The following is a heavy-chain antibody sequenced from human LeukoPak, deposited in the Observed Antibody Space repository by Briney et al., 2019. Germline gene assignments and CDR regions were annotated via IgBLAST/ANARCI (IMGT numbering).Heavy chain of an antibody. CDR2: IKSKNNGGTT. J-gene: IGHJ4*02. CDR1: GFIFSGAW. V-gene: IGHV3-15*01. D-gene: IGHD4-17*01. CDR3: MTLYVDYAR. Sequence: GGSLRLSCAASGFIFSGAWLSWVRQAPGKGLEWVGRIKSKNNGGTTDYAAPVNGRFSISRDDSKNTLYLQIHSLKTEDTGVYYCMTLYVDYARWGQGTLVTVSS.